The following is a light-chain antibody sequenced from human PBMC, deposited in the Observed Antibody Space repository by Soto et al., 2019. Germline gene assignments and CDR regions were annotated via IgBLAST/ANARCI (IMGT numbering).Light chain of an antibody. CDR3: QQYNNWPPIT. J-gene: IGKJ5*01. V-gene: IGKV3-15*01. CDR2: SAS. Sequence: EIVITQSPSTLSVSPGASATLPCRASQSVTSNLAWYQQKPGQVPRLLIHSASTRATGIPARFSGSGSGTEFTLTISSLQSEDIAVYYCQQYNNWPPITFGQGTRLEIK. CDR1: QSVTSN.